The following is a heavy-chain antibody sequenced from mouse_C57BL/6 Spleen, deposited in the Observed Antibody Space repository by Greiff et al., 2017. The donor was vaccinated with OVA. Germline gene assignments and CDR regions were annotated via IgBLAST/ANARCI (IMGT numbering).Heavy chain of an antibody. Sequence: VQLQESGPGMVKPSQSLSLTCTVTGYSITSGYDWHWIRHFPGNKLEWMGYISYSGSTNYNPSLKSRISITHDTSKNHFFLKLNSVTTEDTATYYCARSYSGWYFDVWGTGTTVTVSS. CDR1: GYSITSGYD. V-gene: IGHV3-1*01. D-gene: IGHD2-12*01. J-gene: IGHJ1*03. CDR3: ARSYSGWYFDV. CDR2: ISYSGST.